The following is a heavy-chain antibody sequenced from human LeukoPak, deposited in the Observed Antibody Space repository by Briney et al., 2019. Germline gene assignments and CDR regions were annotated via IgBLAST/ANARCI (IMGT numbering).Heavy chain of an antibody. Sequence: GESLKISCKGSGYSFTSYWIGWVRQMPGKGLEWMGIIYPGDSDTRYSPSFQGQVTISADKSISTAYLQRSSLKAPDTAMYYCARQYYGSGSYQNWFDPWGQGTLVTVSS. CDR3: ARQYYGSGSYQNWFDP. CDR1: GYSFTSYW. D-gene: IGHD3-10*01. J-gene: IGHJ5*02. CDR2: IYPGDSDT. V-gene: IGHV5-51*01.